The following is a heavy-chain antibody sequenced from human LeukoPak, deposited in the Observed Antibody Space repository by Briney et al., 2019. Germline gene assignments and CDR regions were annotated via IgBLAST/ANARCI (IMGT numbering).Heavy chain of an antibody. Sequence: PGRSLRLSCAASGFTFSYYAMHWVRQAPGKGLEWVAFISSDGSDKYYADSMKGRFTISRDNSKNTLYLQMTSLRGEDTAMYYCAREGTARDAFDIWSQGTMVTVSS. CDR3: AREGTARDAFDI. D-gene: IGHD2-21*02. CDR1: GFTFSYYA. J-gene: IGHJ3*02. V-gene: IGHV3-30-3*01. CDR2: ISSDGSDK.